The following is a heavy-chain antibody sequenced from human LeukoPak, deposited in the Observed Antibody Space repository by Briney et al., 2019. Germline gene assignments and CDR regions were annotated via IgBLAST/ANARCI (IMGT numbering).Heavy chain of an antibody. Sequence: SETLSLTCAVYGGSFSGYYWSWIRQPPGKGLEWIGEINHSGSTNYNPSLKSRVTISVDTSKNQFSLKLSSVTATDTAVYYCAREGLNMVRGVIPKEAWGWFDPWGQGTLVTVSS. D-gene: IGHD3-10*01. CDR3: AREGLNMVRGVIPKEAWGWFDP. CDR2: INHSGST. V-gene: IGHV4-34*01. J-gene: IGHJ5*02. CDR1: GGSFSGYY.